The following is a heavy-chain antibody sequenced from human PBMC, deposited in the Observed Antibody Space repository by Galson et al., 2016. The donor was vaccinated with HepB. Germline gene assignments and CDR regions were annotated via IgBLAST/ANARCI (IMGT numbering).Heavy chain of an antibody. V-gene: IGHV3-30*19. CDR2: ISCDGGDK. CDR1: GFTFSRYG. CDR3: AKLDCGRDCPRDD. D-gene: IGHD2-21*02. Sequence: SLRLSCAASGFTFSRYGMHWVRQAPGKGLEWVAVISCDGGDKHYADSVKGRFTVSRDNSKNTLFLQMNSLRVEDTAVYYCAKLDCGRDCPRDDWGQGTQVTVS. J-gene: IGHJ4*02.